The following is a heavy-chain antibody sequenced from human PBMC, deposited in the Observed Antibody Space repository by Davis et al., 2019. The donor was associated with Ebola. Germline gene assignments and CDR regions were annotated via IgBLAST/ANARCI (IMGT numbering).Heavy chain of an antibody. CDR2: ITYTGST. CDR1: GGSMSGYY. V-gene: IGHV4-59*01. J-gene: IGHJ4*02. CDR3: ARDAAAYDS. D-gene: IGHD6-13*01. Sequence: SETLSLTCNVSGGSMSGYYWAWIRQPPGKRLEFIGYITYTGSTSYNPSLEGRVTMSTDTSKNQFSLKLRSVSAADTAVYYCARDAAAYDSWGQGTLVTVSS.